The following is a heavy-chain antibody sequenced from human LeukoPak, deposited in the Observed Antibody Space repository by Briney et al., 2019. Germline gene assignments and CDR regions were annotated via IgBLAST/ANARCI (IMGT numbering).Heavy chain of an antibody. CDR3: AKAYNTGWPRVWFDP. D-gene: IGHD6-19*01. CDR2: ISGSGGTT. Sequence: GGSLRLPCAASGFTFGTYAMSWVRQAPGKGLEWVSAISGSGGTTYYADSVKGRFTISRDNSKNTLYLQMNSLRADDTAVYYCAKAYNTGWPRVWFDPWGQGTLVTVSS. CDR1: GFTFGTYA. V-gene: IGHV3-23*01. J-gene: IGHJ5*02.